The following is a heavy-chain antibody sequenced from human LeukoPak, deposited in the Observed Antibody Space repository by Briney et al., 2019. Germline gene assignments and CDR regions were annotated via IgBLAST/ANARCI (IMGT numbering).Heavy chain of an antibody. V-gene: IGHV1-2*04. CDR3: ARGHSSGPYGWFDP. J-gene: IGHJ5*02. Sequence: ASVKVSCKASGYTFTGYYMHWVRQAPGQGLEWMGWINPNSGGTNYAQKFQGWVTMTRDTSISTAYMELSRLRSDDTAVYYCARGHSSGPYGWFDPWGQGTLVTVSS. D-gene: IGHD6-19*01. CDR2: INPNSGGT. CDR1: GYTFTGYY.